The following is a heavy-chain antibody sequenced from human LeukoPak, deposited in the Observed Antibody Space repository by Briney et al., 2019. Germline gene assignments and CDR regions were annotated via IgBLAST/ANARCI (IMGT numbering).Heavy chain of an antibody. J-gene: IGHJ4*02. V-gene: IGHV3-23*01. CDR2: ISGSGGST. D-gene: IGHD3-22*01. Sequence: GGSLRLSCAASGFTFSSYAMSWVRQAPGKGLEWVSAISGSGGSTYYADSVKGRFTSSRDNSKNTLYLQMNSLRAEDTAVYYCAKGDYYYDSSGYYPTLLGYWGQGTLVTVSS. CDR1: GFTFSSYA. CDR3: AKGDYYYDSSGYYPTLLGY.